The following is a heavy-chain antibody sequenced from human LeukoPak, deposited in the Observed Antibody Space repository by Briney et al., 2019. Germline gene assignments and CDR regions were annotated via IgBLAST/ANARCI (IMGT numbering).Heavy chain of an antibody. CDR2: IKEDGSER. D-gene: IGHD2-2*01. J-gene: IGHJ6*02. V-gene: IGHV3-7*03. CDR1: AFIFSGHW. CDR3: ARDIGIVVVPAAPYYYYYGMDV. Sequence: GGSLRLSCEGSAFIFSGHWMNWVRQTPGKGLEWVASIKEDGSERQCVDSVKGRFSISRDNTKGSLFLQLNSLRAEDTAVYYCARDIGIVVVPAAPYYYYYGMDVWGQGTTVTVSS.